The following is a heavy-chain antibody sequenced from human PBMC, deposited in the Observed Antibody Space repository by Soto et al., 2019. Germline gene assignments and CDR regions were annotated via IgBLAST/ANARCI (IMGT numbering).Heavy chain of an antibody. J-gene: IGHJ3*02. D-gene: IGHD2-2*01. CDR1: GFRFTDVW. CDR2: IKRKMDGETT. V-gene: IGHV3-15*01. CDR3: AADAQCSSVDCPAAFDI. Sequence: EVQLVESGGGVVKAGGSLRLSCEASGFRFTDVWMTWVRQAPGKGLEWVGRIKRKMDGETTEYAAPVKGRYSISRDDLKNTMFLQMNSLNSEDTGVYYCAADAQCSSVDCPAAFDIWGQGTMVIVSS.